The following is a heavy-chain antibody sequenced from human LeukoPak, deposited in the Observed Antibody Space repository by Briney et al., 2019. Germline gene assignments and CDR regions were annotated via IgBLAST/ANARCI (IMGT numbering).Heavy chain of an antibody. Sequence: GASVKVSCKPSGYIFTNYGISWVRQAPGQGLEWMGWINTYNVNTNYAQRLQGRVTMTTDTSTSTAYMELRSLRSDDTAVYYCARVDYGGNYVDYWGQGTLVAVPS. CDR1: GYIFTNYG. D-gene: IGHD4-23*01. CDR2: INTYNVNT. V-gene: IGHV1-18*01. CDR3: ARVDYGGNYVDY. J-gene: IGHJ4*02.